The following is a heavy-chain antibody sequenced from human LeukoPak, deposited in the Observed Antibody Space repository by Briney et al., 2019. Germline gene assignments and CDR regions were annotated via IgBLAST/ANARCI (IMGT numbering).Heavy chain of an antibody. CDR2: ITSGDNT. V-gene: IGHV3-23*01. Sequence: GGSLRLSCAASGFTFSNYAMNWVRQAPGKGLECVSTITSGDNTFYADSVKGRFTISRDNSRNTLYLQMNSLSAEDAAVYFCAKIQSGRYACMEYWGQGTLVTVSS. D-gene: IGHD2-8*01. CDR3: AKIQSGRYACMEY. CDR1: GFTFSNYA. J-gene: IGHJ4*02.